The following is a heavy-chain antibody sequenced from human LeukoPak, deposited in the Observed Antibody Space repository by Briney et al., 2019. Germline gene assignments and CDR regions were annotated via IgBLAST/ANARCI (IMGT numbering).Heavy chain of an antibody. CDR1: GFTFSSYS. V-gene: IGHV3-48*01. CDR3: ARPSLNSGSYFDY. CDR2: ISSSSTI. Sequence: PGGSLRLSCAASGFTFSSYSMNWVRQAPGKGLEWVSYISSSSTIYYADSVKGRFTISRDNAKNSLYLQMNSLRAEDTAVYYCARPSLNSGSYFDYWGQGTLVTVSS. J-gene: IGHJ4*02. D-gene: IGHD1-26*01.